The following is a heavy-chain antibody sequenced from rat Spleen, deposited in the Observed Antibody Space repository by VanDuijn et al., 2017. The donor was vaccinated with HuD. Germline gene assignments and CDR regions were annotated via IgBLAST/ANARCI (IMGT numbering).Heavy chain of an antibody. D-gene: IGHD5-1*01. CDR2: ISYIGST. Sequence: EVQLQESGPGLVKPSQSLSLTCSVTGYSITSNYWGWIRKFPGNKMEWMGYISYIGSTSYNPSLKSRISITRDTSKNQFFLQLNSVTTEDTATYYCARIVTGRGFAYWGQGTLVTVSS. CDR1: GYSITSNY. J-gene: IGHJ3*01. V-gene: IGHV3-1*01. CDR3: ARIVTGRGFAY.